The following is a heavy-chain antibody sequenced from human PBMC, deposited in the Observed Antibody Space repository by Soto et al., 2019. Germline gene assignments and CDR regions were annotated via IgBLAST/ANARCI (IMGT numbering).Heavy chain of an antibody. CDR3: AKQDDRGALEI. V-gene: IGHV5-51*01. D-gene: IGHD3-22*01. J-gene: IGHJ3*02. Sequence: ESLTISCKISGKAFTSFWVVLVRQMPGRGLEWMGNIYPGDSDTRYTPPFQGQVTISADKSTNTAYLQWHSLQASDAALYYCAKQDDRGALEIWGQGTKVTVSS. CDR2: IYPGDSDT. CDR1: GKAFTSFW.